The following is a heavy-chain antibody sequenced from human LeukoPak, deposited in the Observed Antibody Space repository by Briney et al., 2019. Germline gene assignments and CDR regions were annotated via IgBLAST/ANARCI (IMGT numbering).Heavy chain of an antibody. J-gene: IGHJ5*02. V-gene: IGHV4-34*01. CDR2: FNHSVST. D-gene: IGHD6-13*01. CDR1: RDSYTGYY. Sequence: SETLSLTPVLYRDSYTGYYWSWISQPPGKGLESIGVFNHSVSTHYNPSLKSRVPISVDTSKNQFSLKLSSVTAADTAVYYCARRAQRSSSWYLNWFDPWGQGTLVTVSS. CDR3: ARRAQRSSSWYLNWFDP.